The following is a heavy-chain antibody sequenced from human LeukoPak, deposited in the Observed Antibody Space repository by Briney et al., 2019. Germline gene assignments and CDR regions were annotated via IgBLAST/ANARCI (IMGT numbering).Heavy chain of an antibody. CDR2: VSYDGNTK. CDR1: GFTFSDCG. V-gene: IGHV3-30*18. D-gene: IGHD3-3*01. CDR3: AKASWSGYSTTFDY. J-gene: IGHJ4*02. Sequence: GGSLRLSCAASGFTFSDCGMHWVRQAPGEGLEWVAVVSYDGNTKFYADSVKGRFTISRDNAKNSLYLQMNSLRAEDTAVYYCAKASWSGYSTTFDYWGQGTLVTVSS.